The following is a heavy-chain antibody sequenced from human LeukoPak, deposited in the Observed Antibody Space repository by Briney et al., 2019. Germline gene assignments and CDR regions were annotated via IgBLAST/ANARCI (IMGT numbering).Heavy chain of an antibody. CDR1: GFTVSSNY. V-gene: IGHV3-53*01. CDR3: ARYYYDSSGYWAPFDY. CDR2: IYSGGST. D-gene: IGHD3-22*01. Sequence: GGSLRLSCAASGFTVSSNYMSWVRQAPGKGLEWVSVIYSGGSTYYADSVKGRFTISRDNSKNTLYLQMNSLRAEDTAVYYCARYYYDSSGYWAPFDYWGQGTLVTVSS. J-gene: IGHJ4*02.